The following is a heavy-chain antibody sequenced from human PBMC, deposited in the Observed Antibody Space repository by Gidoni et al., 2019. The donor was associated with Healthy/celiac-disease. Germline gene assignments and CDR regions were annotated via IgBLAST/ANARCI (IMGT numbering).Heavy chain of an antibody. D-gene: IGHD3-9*01. CDR1: GLPFSSYA. V-gene: IGHV3-30-3*01. J-gene: IGHJ4*02. Sequence: QVQLVESGGGVVQPGRSLRLACPASGLPFSSYAMHWVRQAPGKGLEWVAVISYDGSNKYYADSVKGRFTISRDNSKNTLYLQMNSLRAEDTAVYYCARGVEGAYDILTGYYLFDYWGQGTLVTVSS. CDR2: ISYDGSNK. CDR3: ARGVEGAYDILTGYYLFDY.